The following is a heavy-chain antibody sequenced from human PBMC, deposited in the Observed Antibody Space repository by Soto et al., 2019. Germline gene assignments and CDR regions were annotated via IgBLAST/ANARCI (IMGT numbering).Heavy chain of an antibody. CDR1: GYSFAGYW. J-gene: IGHJ4*02. V-gene: IGHV5-10-1*01. Sequence: PGESLKLSCKGSGYSFAGYWITWVRQKPGKGLEWMGRSDPSDSQTYYSPSFRGHVTISATKSITTVFLQWSILRASDTAMYYCARQLYDSDTGHNFQYYFDSWGQGTPVTVSS. CDR3: ARQLYDSDTGHNFQYYFDS. D-gene: IGHD3-22*01. CDR2: SDPSDSQT.